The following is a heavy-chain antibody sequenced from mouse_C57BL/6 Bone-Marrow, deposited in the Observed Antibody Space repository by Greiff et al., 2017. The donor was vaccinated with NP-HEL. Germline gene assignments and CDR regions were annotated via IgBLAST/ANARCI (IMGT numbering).Heavy chain of an antibody. V-gene: IGHV1-81*01. D-gene: IGHD1-1*01. CDR1: GYTFTSSG. J-gene: IGHJ4*01. CDR3: AREVITTVVAPYYAMDY. Sequence: QVQLQQSGAELARPGASVKLSCKASGYTFTSSGISWVKQRTGQGLEWIGEIYPRSGNTYYNEKFKGKATLTADKSSSTAYMELRSLTSEDSAVYFCAREVITTVVAPYYAMDYWGQGTSVTVSS. CDR2: IYPRSGNT.